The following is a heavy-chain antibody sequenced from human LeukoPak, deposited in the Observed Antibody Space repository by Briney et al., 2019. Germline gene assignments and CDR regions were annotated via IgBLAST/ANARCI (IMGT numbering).Heavy chain of an antibody. CDR3: ASYSGSYSPIDY. Sequence: SETLSLTCAVYGGSFSGYYWSWIRQPPGKGLEWIGSIYYSGSTYYNPSLKSRVTISVDTSKNQFSLKLSSVTAADTAVYYCASYSGSYSPIDYWGQGTLVTVSS. V-gene: IGHV4-34*01. CDR1: GGSFSGYY. J-gene: IGHJ4*02. D-gene: IGHD1-26*01. CDR2: IYYSGST.